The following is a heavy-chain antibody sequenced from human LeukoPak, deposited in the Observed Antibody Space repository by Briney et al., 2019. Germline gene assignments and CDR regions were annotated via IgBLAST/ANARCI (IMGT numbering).Heavy chain of an antibody. CDR2: LWSDGYTK. V-gene: IGHV3-33*01. Sequence: PGTSLRLSCAASGFTFTNFGMHWVRQAPGKGLEWVAVLWSDGYTKYYADSVKGRFTVSRDTSKDTLYLQMNSLRVEDTALYYCAREGPASGTSPFDLWGQGTKVTISS. D-gene: IGHD1-1*01. CDR1: GFTFTNFG. CDR3: AREGPASGTSPFDL. J-gene: IGHJ3*01.